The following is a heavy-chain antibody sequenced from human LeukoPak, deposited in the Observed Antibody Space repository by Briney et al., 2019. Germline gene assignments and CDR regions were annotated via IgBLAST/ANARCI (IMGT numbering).Heavy chain of an antibody. CDR3: VKHVGSRWSNNRFDP. CDR1: GFTFDSYA. Sequence: GGSLRLSCAASGFTFDSYAMSWVRQAPGKGLEWVSAVSRFGGTTYYADSAKGRFTISRDNSNNTVYLQMNSLRVGDTALYYCVKHVGSRWSNNRFDPWGQGTVVTV. CDR2: VSRFGGTT. D-gene: IGHD6-13*01. V-gene: IGHV3-23*01. J-gene: IGHJ5*02.